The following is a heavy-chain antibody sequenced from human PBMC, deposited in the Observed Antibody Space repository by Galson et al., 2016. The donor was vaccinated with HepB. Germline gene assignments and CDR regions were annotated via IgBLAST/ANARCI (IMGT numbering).Heavy chain of an antibody. Sequence: SLRLSCAASGFRFSDYAMSWVRQAPGKGLEWVSGISDSGGAIYYADSAKGRFTMSRDNSRNTLYLQMNGLRAADTAIYYCVKRRDVADDAFDKWGQGTMVTVSS. J-gene: IGHJ3*02. CDR1: GFRFSDYA. CDR3: VKRRDVADDAFDK. V-gene: IGHV3-23*01. D-gene: IGHD2-21*02. CDR2: ISDSGGAI.